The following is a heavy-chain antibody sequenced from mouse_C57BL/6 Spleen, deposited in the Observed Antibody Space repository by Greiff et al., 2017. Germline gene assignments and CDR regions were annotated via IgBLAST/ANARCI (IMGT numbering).Heavy chain of an antibody. J-gene: IGHJ4*01. CDR2: IYPGDGDT. V-gene: IGHV1-82*01. CDR1: GYAFSSSW. D-gene: IGHD2-2*01. CDR3: ARKEGYGGYAMDY. Sequence: QVKLQQSGPELVKPGASVKISCKASGYAFSSSWMNWVKQRPGKGLEWIGRIYPGDGDTNYNGKFKGKATLTADKSSSTAYMQLSSLTSADSAVYCCARKEGYGGYAMDYWGQGTSVTVSS.